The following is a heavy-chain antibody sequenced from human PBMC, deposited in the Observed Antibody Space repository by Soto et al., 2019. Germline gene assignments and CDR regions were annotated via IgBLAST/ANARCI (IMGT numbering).Heavy chain of an antibody. CDR2: ISGYNGKT. CDR1: GYTFTSYG. J-gene: IGHJ6*02. Sequence: QVPLVQSGGEVRKPGASVTVSCKASGYTFTSYGISWVRQAPGQGLEWMGWISGYNGKTNYAQKVQDRVTMTTDTSTSTVYLELRSLRFDDTAVYYCAREGDVPYYYYGMDVWGQGTTVTVSS. D-gene: IGHD2-21*02. CDR3: AREGDVPYYYYGMDV. V-gene: IGHV1-18*01.